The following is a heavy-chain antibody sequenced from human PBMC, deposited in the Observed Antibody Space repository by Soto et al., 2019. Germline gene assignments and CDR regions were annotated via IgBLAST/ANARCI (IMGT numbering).Heavy chain of an antibody. CDR1: GFTFSNFD. CDR2: IGAARDP. Sequence: GSLRLSCATSGFTFSNFDMHWVRQVPGKGLEWVSAIGAARDPYYLGSVKGRFTISRENAKNSVYLQMNDLRAEDSAVYYCARAYTGRLPRRADYYYAMDVWGQGTTVTVSS. J-gene: IGHJ6*02. CDR3: ARAYTGRLPRRADYYYAMDV. D-gene: IGHD2-2*02. V-gene: IGHV3-13*05.